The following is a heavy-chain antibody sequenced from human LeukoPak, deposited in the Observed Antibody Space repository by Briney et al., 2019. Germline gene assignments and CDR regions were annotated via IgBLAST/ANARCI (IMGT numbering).Heavy chain of an antibody. V-gene: IGHV3-23*01. CDR1: GFTFSSYA. J-gene: IGHJ1*01. Sequence: GGSLRLSCAASGFTFSSYAMSWVRQAPGKGLEWVSGISGDGDSTYYADSVKGRFTISRDNSKNTLYLQMNSLRAEDTAVYFCARDHDYGDYPEYFQHWGQGTLVTVSS. CDR3: ARDHDYGDYPEYFQH. D-gene: IGHD4-17*01. CDR2: ISGDGDST.